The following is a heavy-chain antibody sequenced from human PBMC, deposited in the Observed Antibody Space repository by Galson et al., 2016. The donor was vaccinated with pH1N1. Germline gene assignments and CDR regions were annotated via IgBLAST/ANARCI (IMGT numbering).Heavy chain of an antibody. CDR2: INPDSGGT. CDR1: GYTFTGNY. D-gene: IGHD3-16*01. V-gene: IGHV1-2*02. J-gene: IGHJ5*02. Sequence: SVKVSCEASGYTFTGNYVHWVRQAPGQGLEWMGWINPDSGGTNYAQRFQGRVTMTRDTSISTAYMELSRLTSDDTAVYYCTRVGRLRSDFDPWGQGTLVTVSS. CDR3: TRVGRLRSDFDP.